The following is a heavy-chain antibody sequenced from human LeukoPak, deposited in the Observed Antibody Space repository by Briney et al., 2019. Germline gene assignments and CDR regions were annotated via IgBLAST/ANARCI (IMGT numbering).Heavy chain of an antibody. CDR2: IIPIFGTA. J-gene: IGHJ4*02. V-gene: IGHV1-69*13. D-gene: IGHD3-22*01. CDR3: ANADSSGYVFDY. CDR1: GYTFTGYY. Sequence: SVKVSCKASGYTFTGYYMHWVRQAPGQGLEWMGGIIPIFGTANYAQKFQGRVTITADESTSTAYMELSSLRSEDTAVYYCANADSSGYVFDYWGQGTLVTVSS.